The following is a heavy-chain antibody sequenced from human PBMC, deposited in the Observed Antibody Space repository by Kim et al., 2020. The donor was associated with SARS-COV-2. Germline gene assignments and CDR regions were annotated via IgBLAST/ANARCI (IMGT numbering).Heavy chain of an antibody. V-gene: IGHV4-34*01. Sequence: LKRRVTISEDTSKNQFSLKLSSVTAADTAVYYWARGRYSSSWYGPHWYFDLWGRGTLVTVSS. J-gene: IGHJ2*01. CDR3: ARGRYSSSWYGPHWYFDL. D-gene: IGHD6-13*01.